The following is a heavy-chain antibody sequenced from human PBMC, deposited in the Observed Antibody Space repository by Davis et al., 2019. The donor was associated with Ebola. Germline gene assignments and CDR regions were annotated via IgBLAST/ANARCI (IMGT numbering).Heavy chain of an antibody. D-gene: IGHD1-26*01. CDR2: MNPNSGNT. J-gene: IGHJ4*02. Sequence: AASVKVSCRASGYTFTSYDINWVRQATGQGLEWMGWMNPNSGNTGYAQKFQGRITMTRNISISTAYIELSSLRSDDTAVYYCARRVGARSGFDSWGQGSLVTVSS. CDR3: ARRVGARSGFDS. CDR1: GYTFTSYD. V-gene: IGHV1-8*01.